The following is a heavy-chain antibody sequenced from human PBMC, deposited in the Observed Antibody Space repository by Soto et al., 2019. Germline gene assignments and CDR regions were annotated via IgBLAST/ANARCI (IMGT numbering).Heavy chain of an antibody. V-gene: IGHV3-30-3*01. J-gene: IGHJ5*02. CDR3: AREAFDIVVVPADSWFDP. D-gene: IGHD2-2*01. CDR2: ISYDGSNK. Sequence: GGSLRLSCAASGFTFSSYAMHSVRQAPGKGLEWVAVISYDGSNKYYADSVKGRFTISRDNSKNTLYLQMNSLRAEDTAVYYCAREAFDIVVVPADSWFDPWGQGTLVTVSS. CDR1: GFTFSSYA.